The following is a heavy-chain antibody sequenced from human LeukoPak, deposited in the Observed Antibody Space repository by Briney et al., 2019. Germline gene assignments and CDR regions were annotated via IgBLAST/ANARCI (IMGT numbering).Heavy chain of an antibody. D-gene: IGHD6-19*01. CDR2: ISWNSGSI. CDR1: GFTFDDYA. J-gene: IGHJ3*02. Sequence: GRSLRLSCAASGFTFDDYAMHWVRQAPGKGLEWVSGISWNSGSIGYADSVKGRFTISRDNAKNSLYLQMNSLRAEDTALYYCSKGARWLSRGGAFDIWGQRTMGTVSS. CDR3: SKGARWLSRGGAFDI. V-gene: IGHV3-9*01.